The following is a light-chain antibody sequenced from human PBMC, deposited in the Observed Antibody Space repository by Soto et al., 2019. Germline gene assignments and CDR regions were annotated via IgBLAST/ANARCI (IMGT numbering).Light chain of an antibody. Sequence: EIVLTQSPSTLSVSPGDRDTLYYEASQSVRSSYVAWYQQKAGLAPRLLIYDGSSRASGIPDRFSGSGSGTDFTLTIGRLEPEDFALSSCQEYDNSAPPSVGGGTMV. V-gene: IGKV3D-20*01. CDR2: DGS. CDR1: QSVRSSY. CDR3: QEYDNSAPPS. J-gene: IGKJ4*01.